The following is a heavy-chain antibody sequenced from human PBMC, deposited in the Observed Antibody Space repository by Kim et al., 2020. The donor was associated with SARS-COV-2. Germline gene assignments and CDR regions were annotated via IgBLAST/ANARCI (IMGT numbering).Heavy chain of an antibody. CDR2: IYYSGIT. J-gene: IGHJ4*02. CDR1: GVSIDTYY. CDR3: TTTTREPVD. Sequence: SETLSHTCTVSGVSIDTYYWSWIRQPPGKGLECIGYIYYSGITNYNPSLGSRVTMSVDTSKNQFSLKLSSVTAVDTGVYYCTTTTREPVDWGQGTLVTVS. D-gene: IGHD1-26*01. V-gene: IGHV4-59*01.